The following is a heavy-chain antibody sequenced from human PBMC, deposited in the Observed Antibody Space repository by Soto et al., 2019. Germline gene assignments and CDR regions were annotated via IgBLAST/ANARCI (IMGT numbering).Heavy chain of an antibody. CDR2: IHYSGGT. Sequence: ASETLSLTCSVTGASVSTYSWSWIRQSPGKGLEWIGYIHYSGGTNYTPSLRSRVTISVDSSKNQLSLNLTSLTAADTAVYYCARGGTYGSGSRGWFDPWGQGTLVTVSS. J-gene: IGHJ5*02. D-gene: IGHD3-10*01. CDR1: GASVSTYS. V-gene: IGHV4-59*02. CDR3: ARGGTYGSGSRGWFDP.